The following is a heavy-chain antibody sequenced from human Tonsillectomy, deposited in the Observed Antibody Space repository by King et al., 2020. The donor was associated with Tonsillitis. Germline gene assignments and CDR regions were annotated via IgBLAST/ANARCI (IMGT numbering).Heavy chain of an antibody. J-gene: IGHJ4*02. Sequence: EVQLVESGGGLVQRGGSLRLSCSASGFTFSSHSMHWVRQAPGKGLEYLSAISSYGGSTYYADSVKGRFTISRDNSKNTLYLQMTSLRAEDTAVYYCVKGRGGYYYCGGSGPFDYWGQGTLVTVSS. V-gene: IGHV3-64D*06. D-gene: IGHD2-21*01. CDR3: VKGRGGYYYCGGSGPFDY. CDR2: ISSYGGST. CDR1: GFTFSSHS.